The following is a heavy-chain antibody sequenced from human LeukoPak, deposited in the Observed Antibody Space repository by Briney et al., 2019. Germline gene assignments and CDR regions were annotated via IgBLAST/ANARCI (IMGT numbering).Heavy chain of an antibody. CDR3: ARERDVATDAFDI. D-gene: IGHD2-21*01. J-gene: IGHJ3*02. CDR1: GYTFTSYG. Sequence: ASVKVSCKASGYTFTSYGISWVRQAPGQGLEWMGIINPSGGSTSYAQKFQGRVTMTRDMSTSTVYMELSSLRSEDTAVYYCARERDVATDAFDIWGQGTMVTVSS. V-gene: IGHV1-46*01. CDR2: INPSGGST.